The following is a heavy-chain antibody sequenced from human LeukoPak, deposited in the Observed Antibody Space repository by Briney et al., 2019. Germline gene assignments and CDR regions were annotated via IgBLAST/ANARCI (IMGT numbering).Heavy chain of an antibody. CDR1: GGSISSYY. Sequence: PSETLSLTCTVSGGSISSYYWSWIRQPAGKGLEWIGRIYTSGSTNYNPSLKSRVTISVDTSKNQFSLKLSSVTAADTAVYYCARVDTAMVPPGRDYYYMDVWGKGTTVTVSS. CDR2: IYTSGST. V-gene: IGHV4-4*07. D-gene: IGHD5-18*01. J-gene: IGHJ6*03. CDR3: ARVDTAMVPPGRDYYYMDV.